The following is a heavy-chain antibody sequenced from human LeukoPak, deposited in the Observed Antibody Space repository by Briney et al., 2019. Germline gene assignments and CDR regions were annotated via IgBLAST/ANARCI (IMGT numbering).Heavy chain of an antibody. CDR3: ARGLRWDSGNDWGPEH. D-gene: IGHD5-12*01. J-gene: IGHJ4*02. CDR2: LFTGGNN. CDR1: GDSMNGYY. V-gene: IGHV4-4*07. Sequence: PSGTLSLTCSVSGDSMNGYYWIWIRQTAGKGLEWIGRLFTGGNNECNPSLKSRGTMSVETSKSQFSLILTSVTAADAAIYYCARGLRWDSGNDWGPEHWGQGVLVTVSS.